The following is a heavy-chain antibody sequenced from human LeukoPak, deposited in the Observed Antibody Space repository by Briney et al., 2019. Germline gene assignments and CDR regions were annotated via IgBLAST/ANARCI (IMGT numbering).Heavy chain of an antibody. CDR3: AKDFVEMATKAVGAFDI. Sequence: GGSLRLSCAASGFTFSSYGMHWVRQAPGKGLEWVAFIRYDGSNKYYADSVKGRFTISRDNSKNTLYLQMNSLRAEDTAVYYCAKDFVEMATKAVGAFDIWGQGTMVTVSS. J-gene: IGHJ3*02. V-gene: IGHV3-30*02. D-gene: IGHD5-24*01. CDR1: GFTFSSYG. CDR2: IRYDGSNK.